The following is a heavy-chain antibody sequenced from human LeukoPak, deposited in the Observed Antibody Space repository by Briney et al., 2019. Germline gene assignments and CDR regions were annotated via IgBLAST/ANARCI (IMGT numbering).Heavy chain of an antibody. D-gene: IGHD3-9*01. Sequence: ASVKVSCKASGYTFTGYYMHWVRQAPGQGLEWMGWINPNSGGTNYAQKFQGRVTMTRDTSNSTAYMELSRLRSDDTAVYYCARDAGCDILTGYDAFDIWGQGTMVTVSS. CDR2: INPNSGGT. J-gene: IGHJ3*02. CDR1: GYTFTGYY. CDR3: ARDAGCDILTGYDAFDI. V-gene: IGHV1-2*02.